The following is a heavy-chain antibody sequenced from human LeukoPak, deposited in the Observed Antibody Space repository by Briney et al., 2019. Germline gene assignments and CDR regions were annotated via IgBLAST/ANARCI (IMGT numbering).Heavy chain of an antibody. J-gene: IGHJ6*03. V-gene: IGHV1-69*13. D-gene: IGHD3-10*01. CDR1: GGTFSSYA. Sequence: ASVKVSCKASGGTFSSYAISWGRQAPGQGLEWMGGIIPIFGTANYAQKLQGRVTITADESTSTAYMELSSLRSEDTAVYYCARGSDGSGSYGYYYYMDVWGKGTTVTISS. CDR3: ARGSDGSGSYGYYYYMDV. CDR2: IIPIFGTA.